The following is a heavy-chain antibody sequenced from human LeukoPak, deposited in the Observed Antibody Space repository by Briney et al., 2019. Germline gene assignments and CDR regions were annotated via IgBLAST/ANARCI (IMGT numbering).Heavy chain of an antibody. CDR3: ARSGYFAEYFQY. CDR2: TYYRSKWHY. V-gene: IGHV6-1*01. D-gene: IGHD3-22*01. Sequence: SQTLSLTCAISGDSVSSNTAAWNWIRQSPSRGLEWLGRTYYRSKWHYDYAVSVKSQITINPDTSKNQFSLQLNSVTPEDTVVYYCARSGYFAEYFQYWGQGTLVTVSS. CDR1: GDSVSSNTAA. J-gene: IGHJ1*01.